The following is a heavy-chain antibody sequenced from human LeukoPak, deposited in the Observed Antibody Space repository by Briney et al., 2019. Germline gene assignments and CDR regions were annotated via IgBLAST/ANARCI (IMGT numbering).Heavy chain of an antibody. D-gene: IGHD2/OR15-2a*01. CDR2: ISDIGSI. J-gene: IGHJ4*02. Sequence: SETMSLTCTVSGGSISSYYWSWIRQPPGKGLEWIAYISDIGSINYNPSLKSRVTISLETSKNQFSLKLSSATAADTAVYYCAGHHPRNTVDFWGQGTLVTVSS. V-gene: IGHV4-59*08. CDR3: AGHHPRNTVDF. CDR1: GGSISSYY.